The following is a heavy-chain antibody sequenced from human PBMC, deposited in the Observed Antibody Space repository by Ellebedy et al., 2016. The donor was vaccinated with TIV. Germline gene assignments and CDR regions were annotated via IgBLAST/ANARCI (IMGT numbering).Heavy chain of an antibody. CDR2: ISGSGGST. V-gene: IGHV3-23*01. Sequence: GGSLRLSCAASEFTFSYYYISGLRQAPGKGLEWVSAISGSGGSTYYADSVKGRFTISRDNSKNRLYLQMSSLKVEDTATYYCANVGGSGTYYNGYWGQGTLVTVSS. CDR1: EFTFSYYY. CDR3: ANVGGSGTYYNGY. D-gene: IGHD3-10*01. J-gene: IGHJ4*02.